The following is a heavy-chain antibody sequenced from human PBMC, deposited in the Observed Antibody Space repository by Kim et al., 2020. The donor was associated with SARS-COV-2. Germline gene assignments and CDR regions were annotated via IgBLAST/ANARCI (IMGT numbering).Heavy chain of an antibody. CDR1: GYTFTSYD. CDR2: MNPNSGNT. Sequence: ASVKVSCKASGYTFTSYDINWVRQATGQGLEWMGWMNPNSGNTGYAQKFQGRVTMTRNTSISTAYMELSSLRSEDTAVYYCARGFNYYDSPRPAFDIWGQGTMVTVSS. V-gene: IGHV1-8*01. CDR3: ARGFNYYDSPRPAFDI. J-gene: IGHJ3*02. D-gene: IGHD3-22*01.